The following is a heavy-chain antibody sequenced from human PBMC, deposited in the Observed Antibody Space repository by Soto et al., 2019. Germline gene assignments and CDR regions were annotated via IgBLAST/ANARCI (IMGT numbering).Heavy chain of an antibody. CDR3: ARGRSSGWYGSRSYYFDY. CDR2: IYHSGST. J-gene: IGHJ4*02. Sequence: TSETLSLTCAVSGGSISSGGYSWSWIRQPPGKGLEWIGYIYHSGSTYYNPSLKSRVTISVDRSKNQFSLKLSSVTAADTAVYYCARGRSSGWYGSRSYYFDYWGQGTLVTVSS. CDR1: GGSISSGGYS. D-gene: IGHD6-19*01. V-gene: IGHV4-30-2*01.